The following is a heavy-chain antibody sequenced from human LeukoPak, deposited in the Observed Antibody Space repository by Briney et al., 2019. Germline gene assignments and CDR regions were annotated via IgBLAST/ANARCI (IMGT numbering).Heavy chain of an antibody. CDR3: ARDLPNRYSSGWRGAFDI. V-gene: IGHV1-18*04. D-gene: IGHD6-19*01. CDR2: ISTYNGNT. J-gene: IGHJ3*02. CDR1: GYNFDRYG. Sequence: ASVKVSCKGSGYNFDRYGVNWVRQAPGQGLEWVGWISTYNGNTFYAQKFEGRVTMTTDTSTNTVYMDLRSLRSEDTAVYYCARDLPNRYSSGWRGAFDIWGQGTMVTVSS.